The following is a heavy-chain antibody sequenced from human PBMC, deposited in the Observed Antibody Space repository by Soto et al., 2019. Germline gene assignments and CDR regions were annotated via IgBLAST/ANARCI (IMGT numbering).Heavy chain of an antibody. J-gene: IGHJ6*03. CDR3: ASFPRLHYYYYMDV. V-gene: IGHV1-8*01. CDR1: GYTFTSYD. Sequence: QVQLVQSGAEVKKPGASVKVSCKASGYTFTSYDINWARQATGQGIEWMGWMNPNSGNTGYAQKFQGRVTMTRNTSISTAYMELSSLRSEDTAVYYCASFPRLHYYYYMDVWGKGTTVTVSS. CDR2: MNPNSGNT.